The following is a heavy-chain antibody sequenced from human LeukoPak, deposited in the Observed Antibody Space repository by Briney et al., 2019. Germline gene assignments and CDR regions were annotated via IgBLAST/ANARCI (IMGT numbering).Heavy chain of an antibody. CDR1: GDSISSHY. V-gene: IGHV4-59*11. J-gene: IGHJ5*02. CDR2: IYYSGST. Sequence: SETLSLTCTVSGDSISSHYWSWIRQPPGKGLEWIGYIYYSGSTNYNPSLKSRVTISVDTSKNQFSLKLSSVTAADTAVYYCARVPLYYDFWSGYYWWFDPWGQGTLVTVSS. D-gene: IGHD3-3*01. CDR3: ARVPLYYDFWSGYYWWFDP.